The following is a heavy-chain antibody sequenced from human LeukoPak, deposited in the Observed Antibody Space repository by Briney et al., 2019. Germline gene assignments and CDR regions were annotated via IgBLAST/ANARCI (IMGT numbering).Heavy chain of an antibody. V-gene: IGHV3-72*01. CDR2: SRNKRNSYTT. J-gene: IGHJ3*02. Sequence: PGGSLRLSCAVSGLTLSDHYMDWVRQAPGKGLEWVARSRNKRNSYTTEYAASVKGRFTISRDDSKNSLSLQMNSLKTEDTAVYYCASSPTLHGSGSYGRGAFDITGPRTMATVSS. D-gene: IGHD3-10*01. CDR1: GLTLSDHY. CDR3: ASSPTLHGSGSYGRGAFDI.